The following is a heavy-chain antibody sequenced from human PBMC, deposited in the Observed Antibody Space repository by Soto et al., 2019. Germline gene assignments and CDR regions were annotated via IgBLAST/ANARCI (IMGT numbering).Heavy chain of an antibody. V-gene: IGHV3-23*01. CDR1: GFTFSSYA. Sequence: WGSLRRSCIASGFTFSSYALNWVRQAPGRGREWVSAISGSVGSTYYADSVKGRFTISRDNSKNTLYLQMISLRAEDTAVYYCAKVSFSGVVAACSLDYRGQGT. J-gene: IGHJ4*02. D-gene: IGHD2-15*01. CDR2: ISGSVGST. CDR3: AKVSFSGVVAACSLDY.